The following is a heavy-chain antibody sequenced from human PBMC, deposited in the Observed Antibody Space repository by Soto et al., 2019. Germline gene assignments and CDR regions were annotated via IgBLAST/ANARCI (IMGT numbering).Heavy chain of an antibody. Sequence: SETLSLTCAVYGGSFSDFSWSWIRQSPGKGLEWIGEINPGAITNYNPSLKTRVTMSLDTANNQFSLKLHSVIAADTAVYYCARVLLPRAYIYYCSCYSRQNLFDPRGHRTPVPVSS. CDR1: GGSFSDFS. CDR3: ARVLLPRAYIYYCSCYSRQNLFDP. D-gene: IGHD2-21*01. V-gene: IGHV4-34*01. J-gene: IGHJ5*02. CDR2: INPGAIT.